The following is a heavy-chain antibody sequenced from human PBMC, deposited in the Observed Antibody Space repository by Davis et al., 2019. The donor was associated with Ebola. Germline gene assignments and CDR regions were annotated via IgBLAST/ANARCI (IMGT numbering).Heavy chain of an antibody. J-gene: IGHJ6*02. D-gene: IGHD2-2*01. Sequence: PSETLSLTCTVSGGSISSYYWSWIRQPPGKGLEWIGYIYYSGSTNYNPSLKSRVTISVDTSKNQFSLKLSSVTAADTAVYYCARAPAVVPAAPTNGMDVWGQGTTVTVSS. CDR2: IYYSGST. V-gene: IGHV4-59*01. CDR3: ARAPAVVPAAPTNGMDV. CDR1: GGSISSYY.